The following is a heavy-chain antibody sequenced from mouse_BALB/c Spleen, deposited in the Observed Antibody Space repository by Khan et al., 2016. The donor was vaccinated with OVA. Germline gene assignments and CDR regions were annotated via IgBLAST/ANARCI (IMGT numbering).Heavy chain of an antibody. CDR1: GFSLTSYG. D-gene: IGHD2-4*01. J-gene: IGHJ3*01. Sequence: VQLQESGPGLVQPSQSLSITCTVSGFSLTSYGVHWVRQSPGKGLAWLGVIWSGGSTEYNEAFISRLSISKDTSKSQVFFKMNSLQGNDTAIYYCARNDDYDEGLAYWGQGTLVTVSA. CDR2: IWSGGST. CDR3: ARNDDYDEGLAY. V-gene: IGHV2-2*02.